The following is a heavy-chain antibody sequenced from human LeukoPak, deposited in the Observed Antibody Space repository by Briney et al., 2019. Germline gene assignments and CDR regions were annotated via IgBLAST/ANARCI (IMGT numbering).Heavy chain of an antibody. CDR3: ASLFGGDYEWEAFDV. CDR2: IYYCGST. V-gene: IGHV4-39*01. CDR1: GGSISSSSYY. D-gene: IGHD4-17*01. Sequence: PSETLALTCTVSGGSISSSSYYWGWIRQPPGKGLEWVGGIYYCGSTYYNPSLKSRVTISLDTSQNQFSLKLTSVTAADTAVYYCASLFGGDYEWEAFDVWGQGTMVTVSS. J-gene: IGHJ3*01.